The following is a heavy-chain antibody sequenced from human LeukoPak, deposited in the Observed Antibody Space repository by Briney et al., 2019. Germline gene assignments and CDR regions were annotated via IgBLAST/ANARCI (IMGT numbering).Heavy chain of an antibody. CDR1: GGSFSGYY. Sequence: SETLSLTCAVYGGSFSGYYWSWIRQPPGKGLEWIGEINHSGSTNYNPSLKSRVTISVDTSKNQFSLKLSSVTAADTAVYYCARASRVAGRLDPWGQGTLVTVSS. V-gene: IGHV4-34*01. CDR2: INHSGST. J-gene: IGHJ5*02. CDR3: ARASRVAGRLDP. D-gene: IGHD6-19*01.